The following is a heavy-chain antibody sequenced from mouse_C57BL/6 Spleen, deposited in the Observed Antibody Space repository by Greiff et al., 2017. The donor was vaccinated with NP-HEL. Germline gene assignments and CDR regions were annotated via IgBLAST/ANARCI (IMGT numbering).Heavy chain of an antibody. Sequence: LQESGAELVRPGTSVKVSCKASGYAFTNYLIEWVKQRPGQGLEWIGVINPGSGGTNYNEKFKGKATLTADKSSSTAYMQLSSLTSEDSAVYFCASGSNLGDYWGQGTTLTVSS. V-gene: IGHV1-54*01. J-gene: IGHJ2*01. D-gene: IGHD2-5*01. CDR3: ASGSNLGDY. CDR1: GYAFTNYL. CDR2: INPGSGGT.